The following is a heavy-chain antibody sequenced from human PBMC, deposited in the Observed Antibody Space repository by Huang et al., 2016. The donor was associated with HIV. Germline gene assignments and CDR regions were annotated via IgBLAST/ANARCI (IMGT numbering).Heavy chain of an antibody. Sequence: EVQLVQSGAEVKKPGESLKISCTGSGYSFSIYWIAWVRQMPGKGLEWMGIFYPFEYKSTYSPSFEGHVSISVDKSINTVYLHWSSLKASDTAIYYCAKGRRAFDVWGQGTWVTVSS. J-gene: IGHJ3*01. CDR1: GYSFSIYW. V-gene: IGHV5-51*03. CDR3: AKGRRAFDV. CDR2: FYPFEYKS.